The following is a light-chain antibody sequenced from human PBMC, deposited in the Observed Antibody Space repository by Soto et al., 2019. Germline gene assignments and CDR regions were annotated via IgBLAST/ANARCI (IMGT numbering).Light chain of an antibody. J-gene: IGLJ1*01. CDR2: DDS. V-gene: IGLV3-21*02. CDR3: QAWDSSTENV. CDR1: NIGSKS. Sequence: SYELTQPPSVSVAPGQTARITCGGNNIGSKSVHWYQQKPGQAPVLVVYDDSKRPSGIPERFSGSNSGNTATLTISGTQAMDEADYYCQAWDSSTENVFGTGTKVTVL.